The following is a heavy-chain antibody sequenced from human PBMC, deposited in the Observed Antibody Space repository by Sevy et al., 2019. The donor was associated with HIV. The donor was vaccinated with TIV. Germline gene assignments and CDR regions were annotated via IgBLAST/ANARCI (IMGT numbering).Heavy chain of an antibody. CDR3: AKDRRRVGVPGSSLYAMDF. Sequence: GGSLRLSCAASGFTFNSYAISWVRQAPGKGLEWVSSISGGGGSTYYADSVKGRFTISRDNSKNVLSLQMDSLRGEDTALYYCAKDRRRVGVPGSSLYAMDFWGQVTMVTVSS. CDR2: ISGGGGST. D-gene: IGHD2-2*01. CDR1: GFTFNSYA. J-gene: IGHJ6*02. V-gene: IGHV3-23*01.